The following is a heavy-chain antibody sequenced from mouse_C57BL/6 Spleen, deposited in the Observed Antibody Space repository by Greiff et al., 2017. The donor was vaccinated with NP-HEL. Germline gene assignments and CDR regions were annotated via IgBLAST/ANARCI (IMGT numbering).Heavy chain of an antibody. V-gene: IGHV5-9-1*02. CDR2: ISSGGDYI. CDR3: TRAPHYYGSSPHFDY. CDR1: GFTFSSYA. J-gene: IGHJ2*01. Sequence: DVQLVESGEGLVKPGGSLKLSCAASGFTFSSYAMSWVRQTPEKRLEWVAYISSGGDYIYYADTVKGRFTISRDNARNTLYLQMSSLKSEDTAMYYCTRAPHYYGSSPHFDYWGQGTTLTVSS. D-gene: IGHD1-1*01.